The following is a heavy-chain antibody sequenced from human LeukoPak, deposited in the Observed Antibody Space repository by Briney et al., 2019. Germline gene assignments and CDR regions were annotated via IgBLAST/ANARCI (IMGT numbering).Heavy chain of an antibody. CDR2: ISSSSSYI. V-gene: IGHV3-21*01. CDR1: GFTFSSYS. CDR3: ARDREYDYVWGSSPMDV. Sequence: GGSLRLSCAASGFTFSSYSMNWVRQAPGKGLEWVSSISSSSSYIYYADSVKGRFTISRDNAKNSLYLQMNSLRAEDTAAYYCARDREYDYVWGSSPMDVWGQGTTVTVSS. J-gene: IGHJ6*02. D-gene: IGHD3-16*01.